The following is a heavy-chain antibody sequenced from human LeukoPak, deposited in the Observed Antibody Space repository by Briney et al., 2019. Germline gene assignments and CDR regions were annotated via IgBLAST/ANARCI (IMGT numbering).Heavy chain of an antibody. V-gene: IGHV4-39*01. CDR2: IYYSGST. CDR3: ARHYYDSSGYYYSPPDY. J-gene: IGHJ4*02. CDR1: GGSISSSSYY. Sequence: SGTLSLTCTASGGSISSSSYYWGWIRQPPGKGLEWIGSIYYSGSTYYNPSLKSRVTISVDTSKNQFSLKLSSVTAADTAVYYCARHYYDSSGYYYSPPDYWGQGTLATVSS. D-gene: IGHD3-22*01.